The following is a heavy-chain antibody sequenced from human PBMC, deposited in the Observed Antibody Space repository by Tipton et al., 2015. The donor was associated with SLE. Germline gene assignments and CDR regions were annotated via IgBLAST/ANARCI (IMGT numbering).Heavy chain of an antibody. J-gene: IGHJ3*02. CDR3: ARVVVSDAFDI. CDR1: GGSISSGSYY. Sequence: TLSLTCTVSGGSISSGSYYWSWIRQPAGKGLEWIGHIYTSGSTYYNPSLKSRVTISVDTSKNQFSLKLSSVTAADTAVYYCARVVVSDAFDIWGQGTMVTVSS. V-gene: IGHV4-61*09. D-gene: IGHD3-22*01. CDR2: IYTSGST.